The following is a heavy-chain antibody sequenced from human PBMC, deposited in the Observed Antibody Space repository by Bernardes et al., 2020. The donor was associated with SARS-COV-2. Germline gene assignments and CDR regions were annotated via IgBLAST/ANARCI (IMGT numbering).Heavy chain of an antibody. V-gene: IGHV3-23*01. D-gene: IGHD6-19*01. CDR3: AKHYISGGYWFFDL. CDR2: ISDGSTYT. Sequence: GGSLRLSCAASGFTFSNYAMTWVRQAPGKGLEWVSTISDGSTYTYNADSVKGRFTISRDNSKNTLYLQMNSLRAEDTAVYYCAKHYISGGYWFFDLWGRGTLVTVSS. CDR1: GFTFSNYA. J-gene: IGHJ2*01.